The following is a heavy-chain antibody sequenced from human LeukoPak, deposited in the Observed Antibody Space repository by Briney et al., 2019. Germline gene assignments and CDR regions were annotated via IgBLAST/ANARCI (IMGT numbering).Heavy chain of an antibody. CDR1: GFTFGDYA. V-gene: IGHV3-49*04. J-gene: IGHJ4*02. CDR2: IRSKIYGGTP. Sequence: GRSLRLSCTASGFTFGDYAMTWVRQAPGKGLEWVGFIRSKIYGGTPEYAASVKGRFTISSDDSKGIAYLQMNSLETEDTAVYYCTRDQTPYYWGQGTLVTVSS. CDR3: TRDQTPYY.